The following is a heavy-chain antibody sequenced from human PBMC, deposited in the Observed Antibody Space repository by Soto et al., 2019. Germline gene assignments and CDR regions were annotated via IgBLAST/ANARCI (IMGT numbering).Heavy chain of an antibody. Sequence: SLRLSCAASGFTFDDYAMHWVRQAPGKGLGWVSGISWNSGSIGYADSVKGRFTISRDNAKNSLYLQMNSLRVEDTAFYYCAKDMVTGRIAIRPGDFYYYAMDVWGQGTTVTVS. CDR2: ISWNSGSI. V-gene: IGHV3-9*01. D-gene: IGHD6-6*01. CDR1: GFTFDDYA. CDR3: AKDMVTGRIAIRPGDFYYYAMDV. J-gene: IGHJ6*02.